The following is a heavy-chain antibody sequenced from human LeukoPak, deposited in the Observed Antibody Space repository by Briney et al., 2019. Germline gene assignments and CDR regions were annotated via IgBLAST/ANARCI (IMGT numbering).Heavy chain of an antibody. J-gene: IGHJ4*02. CDR2: MNPNSGNT. V-gene: IGHV1-8*01. D-gene: IGHD3-10*01. CDR3: ATYMVRGVIITGGFDY. CDR1: GYTFTSYD. Sequence: ASVKVSCKASGYTFTSYDINWVRQATGQGLEWMGWMNPNSGNTGYAQKFQGRVTMTRNTSISTAYMELSSLRSEDTAVYYCATYMVRGVIITGGFDYWGQGTLVTVSS.